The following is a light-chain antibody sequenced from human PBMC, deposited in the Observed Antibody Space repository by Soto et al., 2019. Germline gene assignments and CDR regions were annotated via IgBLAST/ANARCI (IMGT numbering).Light chain of an antibody. Sequence: EMVLTQSPGTLSLSPGERATLSCRARQSVSSSYLAWYQQKPRQAPRLLIYGASSRATGIPDRFSGSGSGTDFTLTISRLEPEDFAVYYCQQYGSSPWTFGQGTKVEIK. CDR2: GAS. CDR3: QQYGSSPWT. CDR1: QSVSSSY. J-gene: IGKJ1*01. V-gene: IGKV3-20*01.